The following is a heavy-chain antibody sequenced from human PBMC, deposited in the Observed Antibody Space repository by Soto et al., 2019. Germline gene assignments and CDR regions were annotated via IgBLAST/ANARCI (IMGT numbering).Heavy chain of an antibody. V-gene: IGHV3-53*01. CDR3: ARDRSGRWSHYGMDV. CDR1: GFTVSSNY. J-gene: IGHJ6*02. CDR2: IYSGGST. D-gene: IGHD2-15*01. Sequence: GGSLRLSCAASGFTVSSNYMSWVRQAPGKGLEWVSVIYSGGSTYYADSVKGRFTISRDNSKNTLYLQMNSLRAEDTAVYYCARDRSGRWSHYGMDVWGQGTTVTVSS.